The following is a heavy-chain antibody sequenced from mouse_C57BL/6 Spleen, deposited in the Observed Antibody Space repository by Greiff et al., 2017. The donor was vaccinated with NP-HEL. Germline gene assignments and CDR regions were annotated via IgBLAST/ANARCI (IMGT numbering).Heavy chain of an antibody. CDR3: ARTGYGSSYWYFDV. V-gene: IGHV1-55*01. J-gene: IGHJ1*03. D-gene: IGHD1-1*01. Sequence: VQLQQPGAELVKPGASVKMSFKASGYTFTSYWITWVKQRPGQGLEWIGDIYPGSGSTNYNEKFKSKATLTVDTSSSTAYMQLSSLTSEDSAVYYCARTGYGSSYWYFDVWGTGTTVTVSS. CDR2: IYPGSGST. CDR1: GYTFTSYW.